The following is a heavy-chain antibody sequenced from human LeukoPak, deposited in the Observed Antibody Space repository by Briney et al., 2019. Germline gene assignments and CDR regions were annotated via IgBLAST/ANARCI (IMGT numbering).Heavy chain of an antibody. Sequence: ASVKVSCKASGYTFTSYGISWVRQAPGQGLEWMGIINPSGGSTSYAQKFQGRVTMTRDMSTSTVYMELSSLRSEDTAVYYCARDLRQWLVGTFDYWGQGTLVTVSS. CDR1: GYTFTSYG. CDR2: INPSGGST. CDR3: ARDLRQWLVGTFDY. J-gene: IGHJ4*02. D-gene: IGHD6-19*01. V-gene: IGHV1-46*01.